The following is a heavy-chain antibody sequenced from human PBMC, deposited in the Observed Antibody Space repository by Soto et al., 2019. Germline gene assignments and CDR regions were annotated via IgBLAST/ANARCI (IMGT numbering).Heavy chain of an antibody. D-gene: IGHD2-15*01. J-gene: IGHJ4*02. Sequence: GGSLSLSCVASGFLFNNYGMHWVRQAPGKGLEWVAGIWYDGSKKYFPDSVKGRFTISRDNSTNTLYLQMNSLRAEDTAVYYCAKGNIVVVVAATYYFDYWGQGTLVTVSS. CDR3: AKGNIVVVVAATYYFDY. CDR1: GFLFNNYG. V-gene: IGHV3-33*06. CDR2: IWYDGSKK.